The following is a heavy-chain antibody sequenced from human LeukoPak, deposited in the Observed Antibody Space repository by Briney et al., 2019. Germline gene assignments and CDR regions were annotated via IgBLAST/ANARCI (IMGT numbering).Heavy chain of an antibody. V-gene: IGHV4-34*01. CDR3: ARGPYSSSWYEFDY. CDR1: GGSFSGYY. Sequence: SETLSLTCAVYGGSFSGYYWSWIRQPPGKGLEWIGEINHSGGTNYNPSLKSRVTISVDTSKNQFSLKLSSVTAADTAVYYCARGPYSSSWYEFDYWGQGTLVTVSS. D-gene: IGHD6-13*01. J-gene: IGHJ4*02. CDR2: INHSGGT.